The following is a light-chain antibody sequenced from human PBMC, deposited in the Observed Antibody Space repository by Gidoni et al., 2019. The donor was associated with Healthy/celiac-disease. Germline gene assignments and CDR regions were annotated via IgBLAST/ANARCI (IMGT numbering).Light chain of an antibody. Sequence: QSVLTQPPSASGTPGQRVTIPCSGRSSNIGSNTVNWYQQLPGPAPKLLIYSNNQRPSGFPDRFSGSKSGTSAALAISGLQSEDEADYYCAAWDDSLNGVVFGGGTKLTV. V-gene: IGLV1-44*01. J-gene: IGLJ2*01. CDR1: SSNIGSNT. CDR3: AAWDDSLNGVV. CDR2: SNN.